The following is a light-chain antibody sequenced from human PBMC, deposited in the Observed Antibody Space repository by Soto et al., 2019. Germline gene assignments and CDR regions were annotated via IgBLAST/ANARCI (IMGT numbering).Light chain of an antibody. Sequence: EIVMTQSPATLSVSPGERATLSCRASQSVSSNLAWYQHIPGQAPRLLIYGASTRATGIPTRFSGSESGTEFTLTIGSLQAEDFAVSYCLQYYGWPKTFGQGTKVEIK. CDR3: LQYYGWPKT. CDR2: GAS. V-gene: IGKV3-15*01. J-gene: IGKJ1*01. CDR1: QSVSSN.